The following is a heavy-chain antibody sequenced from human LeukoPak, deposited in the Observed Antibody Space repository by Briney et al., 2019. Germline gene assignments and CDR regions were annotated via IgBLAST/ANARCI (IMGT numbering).Heavy chain of an antibody. CDR2: INHSGST. CDR1: GGSFSGYY. CDR3: ASRRGYFDY. V-gene: IGHV4-34*01. J-gene: IGHJ4*02. D-gene: IGHD3-10*01. Sequence: SETLSLTCAVYGGSFSGYYWSWIRQPPGKGLEWIGEINHSGSTNYNPSLKSRVAISVDTSKNQFSLKLSSVTAADTAVYYCASRRGYFDYWGQGTLVTVSS.